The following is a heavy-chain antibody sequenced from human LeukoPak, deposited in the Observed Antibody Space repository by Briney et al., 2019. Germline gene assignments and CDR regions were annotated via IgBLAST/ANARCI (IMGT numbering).Heavy chain of an antibody. J-gene: IGHJ5*02. Sequence: PSETLSLTCAVYGGSFSGYYWSWIRQPPGKGLEWIGEINHSGSTNYNPSLKSRVTISVDTSKNQFSLKLSSVTAADTAMYYCARVLGLITMVRGVYWFDPWGQGTLVTVSS. D-gene: IGHD3-10*01. CDR2: INHSGST. V-gene: IGHV4-34*01. CDR3: ARVLGLITMVRGVYWFDP. CDR1: GGSFSGYY.